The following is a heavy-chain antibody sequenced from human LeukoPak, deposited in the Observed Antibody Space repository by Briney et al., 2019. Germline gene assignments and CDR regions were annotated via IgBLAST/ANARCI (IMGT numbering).Heavy chain of an antibody. Sequence: SETLSLTCSLSGGSIISSSYYRAWIRQPPGMGLEWIGSIYYSGITYYNSSLKSRATVSVDTSRNQFFLHLISVTAADTAVYYCARRNGHSWDVGNWFDPWGQGTLVTVSS. D-gene: IGHD6-13*01. CDR1: GGSIISSSYY. V-gene: IGHV4-39*01. J-gene: IGHJ5*02. CDR2: IYYSGIT. CDR3: ARRNGHSWDVGNWFDP.